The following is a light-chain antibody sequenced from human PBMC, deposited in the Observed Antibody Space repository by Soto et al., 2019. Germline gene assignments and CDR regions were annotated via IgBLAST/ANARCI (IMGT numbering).Light chain of an antibody. Sequence: QSALTQPASVSGSLGQSITISCTGTSSDVGAYNYVSWYQHHPGKAPKLMIYDVSNRPLGVPNRFSGSKSGNTASLTISGLQAEDEADYYCSSHTSTSTPYVFGTGTKVTVL. CDR3: SSHTSTSTPYV. V-gene: IGLV2-14*03. J-gene: IGLJ1*01. CDR2: DVS. CDR1: SSDVGAYNY.